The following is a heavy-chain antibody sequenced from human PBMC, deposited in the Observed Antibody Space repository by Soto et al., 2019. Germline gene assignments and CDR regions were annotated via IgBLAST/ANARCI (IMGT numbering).Heavy chain of an antibody. J-gene: IGHJ6*02. V-gene: IGHV3-33*01. Sequence: QVQLVESGGGVVQPGRSLRLSCAASGFTFSSYGMHWVRQAPGKGLEWVALVWYDGGNKYYADSVKGRFISSRDNSKNTLHLQMNSLRDEDTAVYYCVRAAGYSGNDYVYYYGMDVWGQGTTVTVSS. CDR3: VRAAGYSGNDYVYYYGMDV. D-gene: IGHD5-12*01. CDR1: GFTFSSYG. CDR2: VWYDGGNK.